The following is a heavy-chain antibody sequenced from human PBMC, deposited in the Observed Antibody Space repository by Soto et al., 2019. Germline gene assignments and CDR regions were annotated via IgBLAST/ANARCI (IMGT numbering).Heavy chain of an antibody. CDR1: GFTFSVYA. Sequence: GGSLRLSCAATGFTFSVYAMTWVRQAPGKGLEWVSAVTANGGSTYSADSVKGRFTISRDNSKNTLFLQMNSLRAEDTAVYYCASLGVGDWANYYYYYAMDVWGQGTTVTVSS. D-gene: IGHD2-21*02. CDR3: ASLGVGDWANYYYYYAMDV. V-gene: IGHV3-23*01. J-gene: IGHJ6*02. CDR2: VTANGGST.